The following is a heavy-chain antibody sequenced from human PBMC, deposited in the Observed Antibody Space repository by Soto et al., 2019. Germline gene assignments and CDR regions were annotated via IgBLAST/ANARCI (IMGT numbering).Heavy chain of an antibody. V-gene: IGHV3-30*18. J-gene: IGHJ5*02. Sequence: GGSLRLSCAASGFTFSSYGMHWVRQAPGKGLEWVAVISYDGSNKYYADSVKGRFTISRDNSKNTLYLQMNSLRAEDTAVYYCAKSYYDFWSGYSTKCFGTWAQGT. CDR2: ISYDGSNK. D-gene: IGHD3-3*01. CDR1: GFTFSSYG. CDR3: AKSYYDFWSGYSTKCFGT.